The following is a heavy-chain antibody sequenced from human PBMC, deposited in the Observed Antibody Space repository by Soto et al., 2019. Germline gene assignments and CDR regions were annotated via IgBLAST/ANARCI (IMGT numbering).Heavy chain of an antibody. Sequence: QVQLVESGGGVVQPGGSLRLSCAASGFTFSSYGMHWVRQAPGKWLEWVAVIWYDGSNKYYADSVKGRFTISRDNSKNTLYLQMNSLRAEDTAVYYCARAPRYDSSGYNRYWGQGTLVTVSS. CDR2: IWYDGSNK. CDR3: ARAPRYDSSGYNRY. V-gene: IGHV3-33*01. D-gene: IGHD3-22*01. J-gene: IGHJ4*02. CDR1: GFTFSSYG.